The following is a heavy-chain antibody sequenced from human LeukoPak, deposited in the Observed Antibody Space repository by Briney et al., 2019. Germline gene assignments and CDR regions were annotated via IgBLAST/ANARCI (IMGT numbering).Heavy chain of an antibody. D-gene: IGHD1-26*01. Sequence: GGSLRLACEVSGFTFSSYSMNWVRQAPGRGLEWVSYINDRGSTIKYADSVKGRFTISRDNAKNSLFLQVNNLRADDTAVYYCATPREAGQVGYFYGMDVWGQGTTVTVS. V-gene: IGHV3-48*04. CDR1: GFTFSSYS. CDR3: ATPREAGQVGYFYGMDV. J-gene: IGHJ6*02. CDR2: INDRGSTI.